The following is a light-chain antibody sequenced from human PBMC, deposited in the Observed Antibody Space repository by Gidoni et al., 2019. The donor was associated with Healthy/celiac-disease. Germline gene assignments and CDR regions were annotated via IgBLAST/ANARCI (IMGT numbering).Light chain of an antibody. CDR2: GNS. Sequence: QSVLTQPPSVSGAPGKRVTIAFTGSSSNIGAGYDVPWYQQLPGTAPKLLIYGNSNRPSGVPDRFSGSNSGTSASLAITGLQAEDEADYYCQSYDSSLSGVVFGGGTKLTVL. V-gene: IGLV1-40*01. CDR1: SSNIGAGYD. J-gene: IGLJ2*01. CDR3: QSYDSSLSGVV.